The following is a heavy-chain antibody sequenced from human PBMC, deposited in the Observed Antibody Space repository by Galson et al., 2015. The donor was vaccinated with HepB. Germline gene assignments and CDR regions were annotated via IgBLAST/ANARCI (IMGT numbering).Heavy chain of an antibody. Sequence: SLRLSCAASGFTFSSYAMSWVRQAPGKGLEWVSAISGSGGSTYYADSVKGRFTISRDNSKNTLYLQMNSLRAEDTAVYYCAKSTLRITIFGVGPHYFDYWGQGTLVTVSS. CDR3: AKSTLRITIFGVGPHYFDY. J-gene: IGHJ4*02. V-gene: IGHV3-23*01. CDR1: GFTFSSYA. D-gene: IGHD3-3*01. CDR2: ISGSGGST.